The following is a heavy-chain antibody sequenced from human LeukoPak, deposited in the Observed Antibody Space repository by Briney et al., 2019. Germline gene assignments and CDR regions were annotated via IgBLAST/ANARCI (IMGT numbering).Heavy chain of an antibody. CDR2: IYPGDSDT. D-gene: IGHD3-22*01. CDR1: GYSFTNYW. J-gene: IGHJ3*02. V-gene: IGHV5-51*01. CDR3: ATARGDSSGYYYTDAFDI. Sequence: GESLKISCKGSGYSFTNYWIGWVRQMPGKGLEWMGIIYPGDSDTRYSPSFQGQVTISADKSISTAYLQWSSLKASDTAMYYCATARGDSSGYYYTDAFDIWGQGTMVTVSS.